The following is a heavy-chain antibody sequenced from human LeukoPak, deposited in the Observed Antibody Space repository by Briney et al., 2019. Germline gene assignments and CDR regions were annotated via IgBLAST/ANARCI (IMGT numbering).Heavy chain of an antibody. J-gene: IGHJ5*02. CDR1: GYTFTGYY. Sequence: GASVKVSCKASGYTFTGYYMHWVRQAPGQGLEWMGWINPNSGGTNYAQKFQGRVTMTRDTSISTAYMELSRLRSDDTAVYYCARETVIEFWSGSYLLFDPWGQGTLVTVSS. D-gene: IGHD3-3*01. V-gene: IGHV1-2*02. CDR2: INPNSGGT. CDR3: ARETVIEFWSGSYLLFDP.